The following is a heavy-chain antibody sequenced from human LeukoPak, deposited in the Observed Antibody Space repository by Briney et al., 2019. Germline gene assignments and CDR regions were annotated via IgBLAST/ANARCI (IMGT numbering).Heavy chain of an antibody. CDR2: TYYRSKWYN. CDR3: ARWVTMVRGVITLRYMDV. V-gene: IGHV6-1*01. D-gene: IGHD3-10*01. CDR1: GDSVSSNSAA. J-gene: IGHJ6*03. Sequence: SQTLSLTCAISGDSVSSNSAAWNWIRQSPSRGLEWLGRTYYRSKWYNDYAVSVKSRITINPDTSKNQFSLQLNSVTPEDTAVYYCARWVTMVRGVITLRYMDVWGKGTTVTVSS.